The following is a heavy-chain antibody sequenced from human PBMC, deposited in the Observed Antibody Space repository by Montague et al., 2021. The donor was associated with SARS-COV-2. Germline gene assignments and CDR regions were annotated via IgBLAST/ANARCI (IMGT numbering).Heavy chain of an antibody. V-gene: IGHV4-34*01. CDR3: ARGRQHINMVVVVVTGGEYYFDF. CDR1: DGSFSDYS. Sequence: SQTLSLACAVYDGSFSDYSWTWIRQHPGKGLEWIGESNHLGSTNYIPSLKSRVTISVDPSKNQFSLKMISVTAADTAVYYCARGRQHINMVVVVVTGGEYYFDFWGQGTLVAVSS. D-gene: IGHD3-22*01. CDR2: SNHLGST. J-gene: IGHJ4*02.